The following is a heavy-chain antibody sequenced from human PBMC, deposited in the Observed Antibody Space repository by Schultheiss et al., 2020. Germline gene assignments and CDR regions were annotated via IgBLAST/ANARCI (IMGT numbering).Heavy chain of an antibody. V-gene: IGHV3-7*04. Sequence: GGSLRLSCAASGFTFSSYWMSWVRQAPGKGLEWVANIKQDGSEKYYVDSVKGRFTISRDNAKNSLYLQMNSLRAEDTAVYYCARGPYHKSRKYYFGYWGQGTLVTVSS. CDR1: GFTFSSYW. D-gene: IGHD2-2*01. J-gene: IGHJ4*02. CDR3: ARGPYHKSRKYYFGY. CDR2: IKQDGSEK.